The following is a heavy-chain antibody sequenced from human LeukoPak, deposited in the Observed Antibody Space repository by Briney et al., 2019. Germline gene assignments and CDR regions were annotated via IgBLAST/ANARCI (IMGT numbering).Heavy chain of an antibody. Sequence: GGSLRLSCAASGFTFSSYGMYWVRQAPGKGLEWVAFVRYDGSNKYYADSVKGRFTSSRDNSKNTLYLQMNSLRTEDTAVYFCAKGGGYYYYMDVWGKGTTVTVSS. J-gene: IGHJ6*03. V-gene: IGHV3-30*02. CDR3: AKGGGYYYYMDV. D-gene: IGHD2-15*01. CDR1: GFTFSSYG. CDR2: VRYDGSNK.